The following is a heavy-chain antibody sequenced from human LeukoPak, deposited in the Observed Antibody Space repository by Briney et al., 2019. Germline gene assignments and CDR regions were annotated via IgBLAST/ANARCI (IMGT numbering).Heavy chain of an antibody. CDR2: IIPIFGTA. J-gene: IGHJ6*03. CDR3: ARDGYGSGIAYYYYYYMDV. Sequence: ASVKVSCKASGGTFSSYAISWVRQAPGQGLEWMGGIIPIFGTANYAQKFQGRVTITADESTSTAYMELRSLRSDDTAVYYCARDGYGSGIAYYYYYYMDVWGKGTTVTISS. CDR1: GGTFSSYA. D-gene: IGHD3-10*01. V-gene: IGHV1-69*13.